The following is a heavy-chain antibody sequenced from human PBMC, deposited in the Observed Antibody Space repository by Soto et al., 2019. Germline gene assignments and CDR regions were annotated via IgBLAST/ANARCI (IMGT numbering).Heavy chain of an antibody. V-gene: IGHV2-5*02. Sequence: SGPTLVNPTQTLTLTCTFSGFSLTTSGVGVGWIRQPPGKALEWLALIYWDDDERYSPSLRSGLTVTKDTSKNQVVLTMTNMDPVDTATYYCAHRQRVGSTYLFDYWGQGTLVTVSS. CDR3: AHRQRVGSTYLFDY. CDR1: GFSLTTSGVG. CDR2: IYWDDDE. D-gene: IGHD4-4*01. J-gene: IGHJ4*02.